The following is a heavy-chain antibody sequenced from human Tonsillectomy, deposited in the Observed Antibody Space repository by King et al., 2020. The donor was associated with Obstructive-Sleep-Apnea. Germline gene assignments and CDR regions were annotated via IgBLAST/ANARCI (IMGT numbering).Heavy chain of an antibody. Sequence: QLVQSGGGVVQPGRSLRLSCAASGFTFSSYAMHWVRQAPGKGLEWVAVISYDGSNKYYADSVKGRFTISRDNSKNTLYLQMNSLIAEDTAVYYCATSPPLRMYGYFDYWGQGTLVTVSS. CDR2: ISYDGSNK. D-gene: IGHD3-10*02. CDR1: GFTFSSYA. J-gene: IGHJ4*02. CDR3: ATSPPLRMYGYFDY. V-gene: IGHV3-30*04.